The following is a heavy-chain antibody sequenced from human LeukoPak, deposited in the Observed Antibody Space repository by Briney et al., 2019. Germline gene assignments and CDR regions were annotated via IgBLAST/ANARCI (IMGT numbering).Heavy chain of an antibody. CDR3: AKDRGQSSGWYP. V-gene: IGHV3-23*01. CDR2: ISGSGGST. Sequence: PSETLSLTCAVSGYSISSGYYWGWIRQPPGKGLEWVSGISGSGGSTYYADSVKGRFTISRDNSKNTLYLQMNSLRAEDTAVYYCAKDRGQSSGWYPWGQGTLVTVSS. J-gene: IGHJ5*02. D-gene: IGHD6-19*01. CDR1: GYSISSGYY.